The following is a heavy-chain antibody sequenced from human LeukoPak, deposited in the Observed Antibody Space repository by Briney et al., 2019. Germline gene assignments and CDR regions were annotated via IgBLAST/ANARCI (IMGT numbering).Heavy chain of an antibody. J-gene: IGHJ2*01. Sequence: PGGSLRLSCAASGLTFSSYSMNWVRQAPGKGLEWVSSISSSSGSTYYANSVKGRFTISRDNAKNSLYLQMSSLRDDDTAVYYCARLAVAGSTWYCDLWGRGTLVTVSS. CDR1: GLTFSSYS. CDR3: ARLAVAGSTWYCDL. CDR2: ISSSSGST. V-gene: IGHV3-48*02. D-gene: IGHD6-13*01.